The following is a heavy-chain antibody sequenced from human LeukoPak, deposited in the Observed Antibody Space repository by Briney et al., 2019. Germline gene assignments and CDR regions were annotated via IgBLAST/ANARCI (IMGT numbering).Heavy chain of an antibody. V-gene: IGHV1-69*04. CDR3: AKAGGGVVVAASDYYYYGMDV. CDR1: GGTFSSYA. Sequence: SVKVSCKASGGTFSSYAISWVRQAPGQGLEWMGRIIPIFGIANYAQKFQGRVTITADKSTGTAYMELSSLRSEDTAVYYCAKAGGGVVVAASDYYYYGMDVWGQGTAVTVSS. D-gene: IGHD2-15*01. CDR2: IIPIFGIA. J-gene: IGHJ6*02.